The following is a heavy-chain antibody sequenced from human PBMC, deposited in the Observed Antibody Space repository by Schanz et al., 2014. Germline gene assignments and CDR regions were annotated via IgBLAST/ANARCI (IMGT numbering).Heavy chain of an antibody. J-gene: IGHJ4*02. Sequence: DVQLLESGGGLVQPGESLRLSCAASGFTFTTYAMTWVRQAPGKGLEWVSNISPTGSSTYYADSVKGRFTISRDNSKNTLYLQMNSLRNEDTAVYFCAKDRGDGYSNGIFQYWGLGTLVTVSS. CDR2: ISPTGSST. CDR3: AKDRGDGYSNGIFQY. CDR1: GFTFTTYA. V-gene: IGHV3-23*01. D-gene: IGHD5-18*01.